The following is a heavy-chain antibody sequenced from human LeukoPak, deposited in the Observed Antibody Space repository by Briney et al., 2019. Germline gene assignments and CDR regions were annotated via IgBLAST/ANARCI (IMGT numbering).Heavy chain of an antibody. CDR1: GFTFSSYA. CDR3: TKDKVPWIQLWLRPGDYYDSSGSGDY. D-gene: IGHD3-22*01. V-gene: IGHV3-23*01. CDR2: ISGSGGST. J-gene: IGHJ4*02. Sequence: GGSLRLSCAASGFTFSSYAMSWVRQAPGKGLEWVSAISGSGGSTYYADSVKGRYTISRDNSKNTLYLQMNSLRAEDTAVYYCTKDKVPWIQLWLRPGDYYDSSGSGDYWGQGTLVTVSS.